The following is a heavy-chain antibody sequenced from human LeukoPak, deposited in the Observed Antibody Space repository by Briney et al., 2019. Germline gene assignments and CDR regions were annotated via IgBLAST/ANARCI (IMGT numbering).Heavy chain of an antibody. Sequence: ASVKVSCKASGYTFTGYYMHWVRQAPGQGLEWMGWINPNSGGTNYAQKFQGWVTITRDTSISTAYMELSRLRSDDTAVYYCATYSSEPHYYYYGMDVWGQGTTVTVSS. D-gene: IGHD6-19*01. J-gene: IGHJ6*02. CDR1: GYTFTGYY. CDR3: ATYSSEPHYYYYGMDV. CDR2: INPNSGGT. V-gene: IGHV1-2*04.